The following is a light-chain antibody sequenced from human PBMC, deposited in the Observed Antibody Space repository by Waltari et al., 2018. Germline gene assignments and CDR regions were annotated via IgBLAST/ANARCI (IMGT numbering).Light chain of an antibody. CDR1: QSVSSNY. V-gene: IGKV3-20*01. J-gene: IGKJ1*01. Sequence: VVLTQSPGTLSLSLGERVTLSCRASQSVSSNYLAWYQQKPGQAPRLLIHGASSRATGIPDRFSGSGSGTDFTLTISRLEPEDFVVYYCQQYGSSPLTFGQGTRVEIK. CDR3: QQYGSSPLT. CDR2: GAS.